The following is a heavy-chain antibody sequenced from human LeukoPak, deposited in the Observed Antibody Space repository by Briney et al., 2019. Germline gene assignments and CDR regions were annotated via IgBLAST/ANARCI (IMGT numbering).Heavy chain of an antibody. D-gene: IGHD2-15*01. Sequence: PGGSLRLSCAASGFTVSSNYMSWVRQAPGKGLEWVSVIYSGGSTYYADSVKGRFTISRDNSKNMLYLQMNSLRAEGADVYYCARYCSGGSCFYGVDVWGKGTTVTVSS. V-gene: IGHV3-53*01. CDR3: ARYCSGGSCFYGVDV. CDR2: IYSGGST. J-gene: IGHJ6*04. CDR1: GFTVSSNY.